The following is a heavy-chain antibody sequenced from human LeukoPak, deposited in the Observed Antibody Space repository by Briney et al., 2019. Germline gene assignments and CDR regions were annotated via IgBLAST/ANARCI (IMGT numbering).Heavy chain of an antibody. CDR1: SGFISSYY. CDR2: IYYTGST. CDR3: ARLRMDTAMVTFDY. D-gene: IGHD5-18*01. V-gene: IGHV4-59*08. Sequence: SETLSLTCSVSSGFISSYYWTWIRQSPGKGLEWIGYIYYTGSTSYNPSLQSRVTISVDTSKNQFSLKLSSVTAADTAVYYCARLRMDTAMVTFDYWGQGTLVTVSS. J-gene: IGHJ4*02.